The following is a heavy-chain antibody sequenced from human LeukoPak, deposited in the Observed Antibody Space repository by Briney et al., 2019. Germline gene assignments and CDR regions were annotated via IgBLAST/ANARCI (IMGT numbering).Heavy chain of an antibody. CDR1: GFTFSSYA. CDR3: AKDPREVGSSSPRRGWFDP. CDR2: ISGSGGSI. D-gene: IGHD6-13*01. V-gene: IGHV3-23*01. Sequence: GGSLRLSCAASGFTFSSYAMSWVRQAPGKGLEWVSGISGSGGSIYYADSVKGRFTISRDNPKNTLYLQMNSLRAEDTAVYYCAKDPREVGSSSPRRGWFDPWGQGTLVTVSS. J-gene: IGHJ5*02.